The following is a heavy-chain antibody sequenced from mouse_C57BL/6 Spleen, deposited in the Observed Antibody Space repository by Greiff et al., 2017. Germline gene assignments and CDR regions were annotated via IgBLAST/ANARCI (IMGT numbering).Heavy chain of an antibody. J-gene: IGHJ2*01. CDR3: ARREHYSGTGYYFDY. V-gene: IGHV5-9*01. CDR2: ISGGGGNT. CDR1: GFTFSSYT. D-gene: IGHD1-2*01. Sequence: EVKVVESGGGLVKPGGSLKLSCAASGFTFSSYTMSWVRQTPEKRLEWVATISGGGGNTYYPDSVKGRFTISRDNAKNTLYLQMSSLRSEDTALYYCARREHYSGTGYYFDYWGQGTTLTVSS.